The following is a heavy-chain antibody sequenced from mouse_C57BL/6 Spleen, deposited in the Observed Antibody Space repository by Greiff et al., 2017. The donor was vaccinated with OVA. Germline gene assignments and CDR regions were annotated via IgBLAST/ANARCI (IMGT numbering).Heavy chain of an antibody. CDR2: INPGSGGT. D-gene: IGHD2-3*01. J-gene: IGHJ4*01. CDR3: ARGYDGYYGFAMDY. V-gene: IGHV1-54*01. CDR1: GYAFTNYL. Sequence: VHLVESGAELVRPGTSVKVSCKASGYAFTNYLIEWVKQRPGQGLEWIGVINPGSGGTNYNEKFKGKATLTADKSSSTAYMQLSSLTSEDSAVYFCARGYDGYYGFAMDYWGQGTSVTVSS.